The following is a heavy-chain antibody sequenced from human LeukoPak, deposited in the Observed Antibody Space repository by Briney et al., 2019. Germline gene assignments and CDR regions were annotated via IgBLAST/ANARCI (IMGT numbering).Heavy chain of an antibody. CDR3: AKDRGDWTYSSDY. D-gene: IGHD2-21*02. V-gene: IGHV3-48*01. CDR2: IRSSSSTV. CDR1: GFTFSSYS. J-gene: IGHJ4*02. Sequence: GGSLRLSCAASGFTFSSYSMNWVRQAPGKGLEWVSYIRSSSSTVYYADSLKGRFTISRDTSKNTVFLQMNSLRTDDTAVYYCAKDRGDWTYSSDYWGQGTLVTVSS.